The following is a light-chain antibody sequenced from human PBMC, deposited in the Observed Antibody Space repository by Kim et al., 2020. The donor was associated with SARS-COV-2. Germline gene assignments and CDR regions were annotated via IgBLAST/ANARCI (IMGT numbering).Light chain of an antibody. CDR3: QSYDKSLSAWV. CDR1: TSNIGATYD. Sequence: QSVLTQPPSVSGAPGQRVTISCIGSTSNIGATYDVHWYQQFPGAAPKLLIYGNVNRPSGVSDRFSGSKSGTSASLAITGLRAEDEADYYCQSYDKSLSAWVFGGGTKVTVL. V-gene: IGLV1-40*01. CDR2: GNV. J-gene: IGLJ3*02.